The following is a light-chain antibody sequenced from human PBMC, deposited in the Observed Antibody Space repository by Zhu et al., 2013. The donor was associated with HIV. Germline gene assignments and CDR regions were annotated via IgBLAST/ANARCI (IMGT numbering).Light chain of an antibody. CDR3: QQYGNSPRT. CDR1: QSVSSY. V-gene: IGKV3-11*01. Sequence: EIVLTQSPATLSLSPGERATLSCRASQSVSSYLAWYQQKPGQAPRLLIYDASNRATGIPARFSGSGSGTDFTLTISSLEPEDFAVYHCQQYGNSPRTFGQGTKVEIK. J-gene: IGKJ1*01. CDR2: DAS.